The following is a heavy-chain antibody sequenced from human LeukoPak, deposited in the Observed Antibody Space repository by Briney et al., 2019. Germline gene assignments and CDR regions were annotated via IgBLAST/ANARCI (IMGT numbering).Heavy chain of an antibody. D-gene: IGHD3-10*01. CDR2: IKQDGTQE. Sequence: GGSLRLSCAASGFSFSNYYMSWVRQAPGKGLEWVANIKQDGTQEYYVDSVKGRFTVSRDNAKNSLCLQMNSLRAEDTAVYYCARDGSGSYYYYYYMDVWGKGTTVTVSS. V-gene: IGHV3-7*01. J-gene: IGHJ6*03. CDR1: GFSFSNYY. CDR3: ARDGSGSYYYYYYMDV.